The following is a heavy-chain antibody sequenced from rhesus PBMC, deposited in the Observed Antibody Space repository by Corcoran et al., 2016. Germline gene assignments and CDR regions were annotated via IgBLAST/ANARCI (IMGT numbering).Heavy chain of an antibody. D-gene: IGHD4-23*01. J-gene: IGHJ4*01. CDR1: GYSISGYY. CDR2: ITDSGST. CDR3: ARVGGTVTTLFDY. Sequence: QVQLQESGPGLVKPSETLSLTCAVSGYSISGYYWRWIRQAPGKGLEWIGYITDSGSTSYNPSLKSRVTISRDTSKNQFSLKLSSVTAADTAVYYCARVGGTVTTLFDYWGQGVLVTVSS. V-gene: IGHV4-122*02.